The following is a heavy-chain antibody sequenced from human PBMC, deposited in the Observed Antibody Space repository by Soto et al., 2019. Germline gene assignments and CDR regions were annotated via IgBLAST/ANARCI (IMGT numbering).Heavy chain of an antibody. Sequence: EVHLVESGGGLVPPGGSLGLFFSGLWITFSRYCLNWVRQAPGKGVEWVSYITSSGTTVYYADSVRGRFTISRDNAKNSLYLQMNSLRDDDTAVYYCARGSSNWAYYFDFWGQGTLVTVSS. J-gene: IGHJ4*02. D-gene: IGHD6-13*01. V-gene: IGHV3-48*02. CDR1: WITFSRYC. CDR3: ARGSSNWAYYFDF. CDR2: ITSSGTTV.